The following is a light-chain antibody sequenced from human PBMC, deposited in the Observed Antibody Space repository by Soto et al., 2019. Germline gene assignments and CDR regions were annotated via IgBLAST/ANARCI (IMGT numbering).Light chain of an antibody. CDR1: QGISSY. V-gene: IGKV1-8*01. CDR2: AAS. CDR3: QQYYSYPMFT. J-gene: IGKJ3*01. Sequence: AIRMTQSPSSFSASTGDRVTITCRASQGISSYLAWYQQKPGKAPKLLNYAASTLQSGVPSRFSGSGSGTDFTLTISCLQSEDFATYYCQQYYSYPMFTFGPGTKVDIK.